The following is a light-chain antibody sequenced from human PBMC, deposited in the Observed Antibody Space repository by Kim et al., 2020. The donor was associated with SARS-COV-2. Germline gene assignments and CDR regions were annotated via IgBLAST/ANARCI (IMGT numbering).Light chain of an antibody. CDR1: QSVTTY. CDR2: DAS. Sequence: ALSPGERPTPSCRASQSVTTYLAWYRQKPGQAPRLLIFDASNRATGIPARFSGSGSGTDFTLTISSLEPEDFAVYYCQQRNNWLTFGGGTKVDIK. CDR3: QQRNNWLT. V-gene: IGKV3-11*01. J-gene: IGKJ4*01.